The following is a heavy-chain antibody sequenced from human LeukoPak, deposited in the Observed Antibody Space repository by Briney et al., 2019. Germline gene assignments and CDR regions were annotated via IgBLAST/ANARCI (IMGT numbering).Heavy chain of an antibody. V-gene: IGHV3-21*01. Sequence: GGSLRLSCAASGFTFSSYAMSWVRQAPGKGLEWVSSISSSSSYIYYADSVKDRFTISRDNAKNSLYLQMNSLRGEDTAVYYCARVYFDGSGFYYMGYWGQGTLVTVSS. CDR1: GFTFSSYA. CDR3: ARVYFDGSGFYYMGY. D-gene: IGHD3-22*01. CDR2: ISSSSSYI. J-gene: IGHJ4*02.